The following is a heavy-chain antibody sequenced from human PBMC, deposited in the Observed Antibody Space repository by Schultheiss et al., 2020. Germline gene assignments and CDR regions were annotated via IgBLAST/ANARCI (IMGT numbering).Heavy chain of an antibody. J-gene: IGHJ4*02. CDR3: ARGLDSTNWAFDY. D-gene: IGHD6-13*01. V-gene: IGHV3-23*01. CDR1: GFTFSSFA. CDR2: ISGSGDST. Sequence: GESLKISCAASGFTFSSFAMDWVRQAPGKGLEWVSAISGSGDSTYYADSVKGRFTISRDNSKNTLYLQMNSLRAEDTAVYYCARGLDSTNWAFDYWGQGTLVTVSS.